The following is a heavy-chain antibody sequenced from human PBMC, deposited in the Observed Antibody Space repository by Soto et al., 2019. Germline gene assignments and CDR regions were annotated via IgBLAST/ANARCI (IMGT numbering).Heavy chain of an antibody. D-gene: IGHD3-3*01. J-gene: IGHJ3*02. CDR1: GYTYTIYG. V-gene: IGHV1-18*04. CDR2: ISAYNGNT. CDR3: ARDVGVILGVVMAAFEI. Sequence: VKGYCKAAGYTYTIYGVGWGRQEPRQGFEWMRWISAYNGNTNYAQTLQGRVTMTTDTSTNTAYMELRSMRSDDTAVYYCARDVGVILGVVMAAFEIWGHGTMVTVS.